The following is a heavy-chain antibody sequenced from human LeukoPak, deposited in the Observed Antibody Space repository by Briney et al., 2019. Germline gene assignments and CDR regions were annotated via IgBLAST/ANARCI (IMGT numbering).Heavy chain of an antibody. J-gene: IGHJ5*02. Sequence: ASVKISCKASGYTFTSYYMHWVRQAPGQGLEWMGIINPSGGNTNYAQKFQGRVTMTRDMSTSTVYMELSSLRSEDTAMYYCARALPHRRLMDTTMEKHWFDPWGQGTLVTVS. CDR2: INPSGGNT. V-gene: IGHV1-46*01. D-gene: IGHD5-18*01. CDR1: GYTFTSYY. CDR3: ARALPHRRLMDTTMEKHWFDP.